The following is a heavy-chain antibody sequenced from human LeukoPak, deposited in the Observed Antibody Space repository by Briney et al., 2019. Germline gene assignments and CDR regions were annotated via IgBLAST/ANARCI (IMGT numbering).Heavy chain of an antibody. J-gene: IGHJ6*02. Sequence: GGSLRLSCAASGFTFSSYWMHWVRQAPGKGLVWVSRSNYDGSSTSYADSVKGRFTISRDNAKNTLYLQMNSLRAEDTAVYYCAREAAAGTAGAYGMDVWGQGTTVTVSS. D-gene: IGHD6-13*01. CDR2: SNYDGSST. CDR1: GFTFSSYW. CDR3: AREAAAGTAGAYGMDV. V-gene: IGHV3-74*01.